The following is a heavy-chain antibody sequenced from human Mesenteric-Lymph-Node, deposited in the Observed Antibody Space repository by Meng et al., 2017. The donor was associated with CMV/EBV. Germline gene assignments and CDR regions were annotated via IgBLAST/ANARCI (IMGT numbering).Heavy chain of an antibody. CDR2: ISSSSSYI. CDR1: GFTFSSYS. V-gene: IGHV3-21*01. D-gene: IGHD2-8*01. Sequence: GGSLRLSCAASGFTFSSYSMNWVRQAPGKGLEWVSSISSSSSYIYYADSVKGRFTISRDNAKNSLYLQMNSLRAEDTAVYYCARDVLKVYAIQGDYYYGMDVWGRGATVTVSS. CDR3: ARDVLKVYAIQGDYYYGMDV. J-gene: IGHJ6*02.